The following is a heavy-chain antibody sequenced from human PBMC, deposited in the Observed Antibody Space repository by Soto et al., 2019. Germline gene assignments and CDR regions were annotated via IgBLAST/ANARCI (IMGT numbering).Heavy chain of an antibody. Sequence: QVQLQESGPGLVKPSQTLSLTCTVSGGSISSGGYYWSWIRQHPGKGLEWIGYIYYSGSTYYNPSLKSRVTMSVDMSKNQVSLKLSSVTDADTAVYYCARDSRVDGYDAFDIWVQGTMVTVSS. CDR1: GGSISSGGYY. V-gene: IGHV4-31*03. J-gene: IGHJ3*02. CDR2: IYYSGST. CDR3: ARDSRVDGYDAFDI. D-gene: IGHD2-2*01.